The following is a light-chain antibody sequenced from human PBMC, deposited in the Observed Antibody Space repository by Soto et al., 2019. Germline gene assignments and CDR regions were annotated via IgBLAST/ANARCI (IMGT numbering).Light chain of an antibody. CDR1: QSVRSY. CDR3: QQRSSWPLT. J-gene: IGKJ4*01. V-gene: IGKV3-11*01. CDR2: DAS. Sequence: EIVLTQSPATLSLSPGERATLSCRASQSVRSYLAWYQQKPGQAPRLLIYDASNRATGIPARFSGSGSGTDFTLTISSLETEDFAVYYCQQRSSWPLTVGGGTKVEIK.